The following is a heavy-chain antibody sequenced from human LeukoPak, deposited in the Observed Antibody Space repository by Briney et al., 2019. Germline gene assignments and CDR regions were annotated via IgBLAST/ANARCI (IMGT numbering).Heavy chain of an antibody. J-gene: IGHJ6*02. Sequence: GGSLRLSCAASGFTFSDYYMSWIRQAPGKGLEWVSAISGSGGSTYYADSVKGRFTISRDNSKNTLYLQMNSLRAEDTAVYYCAKGDVDTATRAIPYYYYGMDVWGQGTTVTVSS. D-gene: IGHD5-18*01. CDR3: AKGDVDTATRAIPYYYYGMDV. CDR2: ISGSGGST. CDR1: GFTFSDYY. V-gene: IGHV3-23*01.